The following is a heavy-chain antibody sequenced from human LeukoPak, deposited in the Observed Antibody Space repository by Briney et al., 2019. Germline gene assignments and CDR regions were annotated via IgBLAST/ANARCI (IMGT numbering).Heavy chain of an antibody. CDR3: ARTPSRDGYSHIDF. J-gene: IGHJ4*02. Sequence: GGSLRLSCAASGFTFTNHAMAWVRLAPGKGLEWVSTLSDSGASTYYADSVKGRFAIFRDNSRNTMYLQMDSLRDDDTGVYFCARTPSRDGYSHIDFWGQGALVTVSS. CDR1: GFTFTNHA. CDR2: LSDSGAST. V-gene: IGHV3-23*01. D-gene: IGHD5-24*01.